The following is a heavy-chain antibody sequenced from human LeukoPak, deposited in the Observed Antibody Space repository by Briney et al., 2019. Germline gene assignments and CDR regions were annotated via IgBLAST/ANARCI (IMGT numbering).Heavy chain of an antibody. J-gene: IGHJ4*02. D-gene: IGHD6-19*01. V-gene: IGHV3-23*01. CDR2: ITGSGAFT. CDR1: GFTFIKYS. CDR3: AKRSAEGSGYFDY. Sequence: PGGSLRLSCAASGFTFIKYSITWVRQAPGKGLEWVSAITGSGAFTDYADSVKGRFTISRDNSKSTLYLQMNSLRAEDTAVYYCAKRSAEGSGYFDYWGQGTLVTVSS.